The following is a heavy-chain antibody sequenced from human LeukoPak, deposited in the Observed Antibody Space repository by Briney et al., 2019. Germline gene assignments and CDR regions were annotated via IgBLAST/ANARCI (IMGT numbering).Heavy chain of an antibody. CDR3: AKDNKAYYEMGYMDV. D-gene: IGHD3-22*01. V-gene: IGHV3-48*01. CDR1: GFTFSSYE. Sequence: GGTLRLSCAASGFTFSSYEMNWVRQAPGKGLEWVSYISSSSSTIYYADSVKGRFTISRDNAKNSLYLQMNSLRAEDMALYYCAKDNKAYYEMGYMDVWGKGTTVTVSS. J-gene: IGHJ6*03. CDR2: ISSSSSTI.